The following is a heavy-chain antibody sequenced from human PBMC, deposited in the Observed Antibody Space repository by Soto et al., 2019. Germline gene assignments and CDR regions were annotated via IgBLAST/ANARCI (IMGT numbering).Heavy chain of an antibody. CDR1: GFTFSSYA. V-gene: IGHV3-23*01. Sequence: GGSLRLSCAASGFTFSSYAMHWVRQAPGKGLEWVSAISGSGGSTYYADSVKGRFTISRDNSKNTLYLQMNSLRAEDTAVYYCAKDYDILTGYYPDYWGQGTLVTVSS. CDR3: AKDYDILTGYYPDY. J-gene: IGHJ4*02. CDR2: ISGSGGST. D-gene: IGHD3-9*01.